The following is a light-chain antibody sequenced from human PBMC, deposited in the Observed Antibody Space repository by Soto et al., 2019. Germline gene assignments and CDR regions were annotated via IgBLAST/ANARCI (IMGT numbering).Light chain of an antibody. J-gene: IGKJ1*01. CDR1: QGIRND. CDR2: AAS. CDR3: LQHNSYPRT. Sequence: DIQMTQSPSSLSASLGDRFTITCRASQGIRNDLGCYQQKTGKATKRMIYAASSLQSGVPSRFSGSGSGKEFTITISSLQPEDFATYYCLQHNSYPRTFGQGTKVDIK. V-gene: IGKV1-17*01.